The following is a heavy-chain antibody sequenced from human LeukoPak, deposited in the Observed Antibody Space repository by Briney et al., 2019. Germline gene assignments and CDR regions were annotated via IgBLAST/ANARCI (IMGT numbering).Heavy chain of an antibody. D-gene: IGHD3-10*01. J-gene: IGHJ4*02. CDR2: IHYSGST. CDR3: ARSGGIRGHYFGY. V-gene: IGHV4-30-4*08. CDR1: GGSISSGDSF. Sequence: SETLSLTCTVSGGSISSGDSFWSWIRQPPGRGLEWIAYIHYSGSTYYNPSLKSRVSISTDTSKNQFSLKLSSVTAADTAVFYCARSGGIRGHYFGYWGQGILVTVSS.